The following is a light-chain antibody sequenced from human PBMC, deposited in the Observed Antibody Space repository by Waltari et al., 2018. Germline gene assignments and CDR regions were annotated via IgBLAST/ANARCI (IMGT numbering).Light chain of an antibody. CDR3: QQYYSAPRT. V-gene: IGKV4-1*01. CDR2: WAS. CDR1: QSVLYSSNNKNY. J-gene: IGKJ2*01. Sequence: DIVMTQSPDSLAVSLGEGATINCKSSQSVLYSSNNKNYLAWYQQKPGQPPKLLIHWASTRESGVPVRFSGSGSGTDFTLTISSLQAEDVAVYYCQQYYSAPRTFGRGTKLDIK.